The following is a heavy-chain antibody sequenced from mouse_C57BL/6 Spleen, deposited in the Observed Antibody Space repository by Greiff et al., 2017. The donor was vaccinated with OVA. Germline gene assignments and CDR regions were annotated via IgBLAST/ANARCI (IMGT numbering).Heavy chain of an antibody. CDR1: GYTFTSYW. D-gene: IGHD2-4*01. Sequence: QVQLKQPGAELVKPGASVKLSCKASGYTFTSYWMHWVKQRPGRGLEWIGRIDPNSGGTKYNEKFKSKATLTVDKPSSTAYMQLSSLTSEDSAVYYCARSDYDAYFDVWGTGTTVTVSS. V-gene: IGHV1-72*01. J-gene: IGHJ1*03. CDR2: IDPNSGGT. CDR3: ARSDYDAYFDV.